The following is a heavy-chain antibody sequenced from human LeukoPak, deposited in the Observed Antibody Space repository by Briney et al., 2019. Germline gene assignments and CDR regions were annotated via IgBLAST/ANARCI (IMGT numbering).Heavy chain of an antibody. CDR1: GFTFSSYG. D-gene: IGHD4-17*01. J-gene: IGHJ4*02. Sequence: GGSLRLSCAASGFTFSSYGMHWVRQAPGKGLEWVAFIRYDGSNKYYAGSVKGRFTISRDNSKNTLYLQMNSLRAEDTAVYYCAKDDPYGEPFDYWGQGTLVTVSS. CDR3: AKDDPYGEPFDY. V-gene: IGHV3-30*02. CDR2: IRYDGSNK.